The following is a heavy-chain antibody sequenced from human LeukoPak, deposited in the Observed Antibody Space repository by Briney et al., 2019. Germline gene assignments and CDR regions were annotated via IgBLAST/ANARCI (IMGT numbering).Heavy chain of an antibody. CDR1: GFTFSSYW. CDR3: ARATIAAAGYYYYYMDV. V-gene: IGHV3-7*01. Sequence: GGSLRLSCAASGFTFSSYWMSWVRQAPGKGLEWVANINQDGSEKSYVDSVKGRFTISRDNAKNSLYLQMNSLRAEDTAVYYCARATIAAAGYYYYYMDVWGKGTTVTVSS. CDR2: INQDGSEK. J-gene: IGHJ6*03. D-gene: IGHD6-13*01.